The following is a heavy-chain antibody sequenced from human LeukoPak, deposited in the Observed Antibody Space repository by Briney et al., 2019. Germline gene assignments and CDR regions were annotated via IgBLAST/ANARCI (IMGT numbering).Heavy chain of an antibody. Sequence: GRSLRPSCAASGFTFSSYGMHWVRQAPGKGLEWVAVISYDGSNKYYADSVKGRFTISRDNSKNTLYLQMNSLRAEDTAVYYCAKDLFSGYCGGDCSYYYYYGMDVWGQGTTVTVSS. CDR3: AKDLFSGYCGGDCSYYYYYGMDV. J-gene: IGHJ6*02. V-gene: IGHV3-30*18. CDR2: ISYDGSNK. CDR1: GFTFSSYG. D-gene: IGHD2-21*02.